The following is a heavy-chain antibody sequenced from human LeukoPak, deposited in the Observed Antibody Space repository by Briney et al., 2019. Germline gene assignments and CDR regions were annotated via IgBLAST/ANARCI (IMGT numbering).Heavy chain of an antibody. CDR1: GFTFSTYA. D-gene: IGHD3/OR15-3a*01. J-gene: IGHJ4*02. Sequence: GGSLRLSCAASGFTFSTYAMHWVRQAPGKGLEWVANIKLDGSEKNYVDSVKGRFTISRDNTKNSLYLQMNSLRAEDTAVFYCAGDQYDTWSRRGNFDSWGQGTLVIVSS. CDR3: AGDQYDTWSRRGNFDS. V-gene: IGHV3-7*03. CDR2: IKLDGSEK.